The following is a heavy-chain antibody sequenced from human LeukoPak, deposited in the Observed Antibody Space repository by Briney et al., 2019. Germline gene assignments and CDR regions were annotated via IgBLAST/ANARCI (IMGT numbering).Heavy chain of an antibody. D-gene: IGHD3-10*01. Sequence: ASVKVSCKASGYTFTGYYMHWVRQAPGQGLEWMGWINPNSGGTNYAQKFQGRVTMTRDTSISTAYMELSRLRSDDTAVYYCARINYYGSGSYYKGYFDYWDQGTLVTVSS. V-gene: IGHV1-2*02. CDR3: ARINYYGSGSYYKGYFDY. CDR2: INPNSGGT. CDR1: GYTFTGYY. J-gene: IGHJ4*02.